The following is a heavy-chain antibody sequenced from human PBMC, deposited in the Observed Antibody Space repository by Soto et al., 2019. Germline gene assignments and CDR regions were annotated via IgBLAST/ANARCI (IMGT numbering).Heavy chain of an antibody. CDR3: VKQLYTYYYYGMDV. J-gene: IGHJ6*02. Sequence: GGSLRLSCAASGITLSSYAMSWVRQAPGKGLEWVSAISGSGGSTFYADSVKGRFTISRDNSKHTLFLQMNSLRADDTAVYYCVKQLYTYYYYGMDVWGQGTTVTVSS. V-gene: IGHV3-23*01. CDR2: ISGSGGST. D-gene: IGHD1-1*01. CDR1: GITLSSYA.